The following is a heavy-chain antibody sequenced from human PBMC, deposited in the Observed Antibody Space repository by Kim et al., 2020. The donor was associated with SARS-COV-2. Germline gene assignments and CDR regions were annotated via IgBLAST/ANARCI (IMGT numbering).Heavy chain of an antibody. CDR3: ARDHSTYYYDSSGYYRALTPEYYYYGMDV. D-gene: IGHD3-22*01. CDR1: GFTFSDYY. J-gene: IGHJ6*02. Sequence: GGSLRLSCAASGFTFSDYYMSWIRQAPGKGLEWVSYISSSSYTNYADSVKGRFTISRDKPKNSLYLQMNSLRAEDTAVYYCARDHSTYYYDSSGYYRALTPEYYYYGMDVWGQGTTVTVSS. CDR2: ISSSSYT. V-gene: IGHV3-11*05.